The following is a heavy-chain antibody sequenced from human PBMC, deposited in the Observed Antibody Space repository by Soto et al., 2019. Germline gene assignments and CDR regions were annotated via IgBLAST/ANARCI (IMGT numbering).Heavy chain of an antibody. Sequence: GGSLRPSCAASGFTFSSYAMSWVRQAPGKGLEWVSAISGSGGSTYYADSVKGRFTMSRDNFKNAVYLQMNSLRAEDTGVYYCAKMYYYDCSGYFDYWGQGTLVTVSS. CDR3: AKMYYYDCSGYFDY. V-gene: IGHV3-23*01. D-gene: IGHD3-22*01. J-gene: IGHJ4*02. CDR1: GFTFSSYA. CDR2: ISGSGGST.